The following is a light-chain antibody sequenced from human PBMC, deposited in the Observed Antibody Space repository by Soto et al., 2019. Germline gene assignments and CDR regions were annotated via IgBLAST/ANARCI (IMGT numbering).Light chain of an antibody. CDR1: SSDVGGYDH. CDR3: NSFTNSRTVV. J-gene: IGLJ2*01. CDR2: EVS. V-gene: IGLV2-14*01. Sequence: SALTQPASVSGSPGQSITISCTGTSSDVGGYDHVSWYQQHPGNAPKLIIYEVSIRPSGVSDRFSGSKSGNTASLTISGLQAEDEADYHSNSFTNSRTVVFGGGTKLTVL.